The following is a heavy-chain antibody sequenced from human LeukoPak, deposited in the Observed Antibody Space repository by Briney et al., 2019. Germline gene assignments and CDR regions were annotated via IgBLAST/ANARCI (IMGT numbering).Heavy chain of an antibody. V-gene: IGHV3-64*01. J-gene: IGHJ4*02. Sequence: TGGSLRLSCAASGFTFSSYAMHWVRQAPGQGLEYVSAIRNDGGSKYYANSVKGRFTISRDNARNTLYLQMDSLRAEDMAVYYCARVATIEGYDYWGQGTLVTVSS. CDR3: ARVATIEGYDY. CDR1: GFTFSSYA. CDR2: IRNDGGSK. D-gene: IGHD5-24*01.